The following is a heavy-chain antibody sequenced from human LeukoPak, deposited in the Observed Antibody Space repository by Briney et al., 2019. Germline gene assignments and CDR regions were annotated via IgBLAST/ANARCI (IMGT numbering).Heavy chain of an antibody. CDR1: GGSISSSSYY. CDR3: ARAGSTIFGVVINNWFDP. Sequence: SETLSLTCTVSGGSISSSSYYWGWIRQPPGKGLEWIGSIYYSGSTYYNPSLKSRVTISVDTSKNQFSLKLSSVTAADTAVYYCARAGSTIFGVVINNWFDPWGQGTLVTVSS. J-gene: IGHJ5*02. V-gene: IGHV4-39*01. D-gene: IGHD3-3*01. CDR2: IYYSGST.